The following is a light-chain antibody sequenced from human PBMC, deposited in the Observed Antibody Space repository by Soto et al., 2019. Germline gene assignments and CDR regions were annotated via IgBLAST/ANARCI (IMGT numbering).Light chain of an antibody. CDR3: QRYQSFSLT. J-gene: IGKJ4*01. Sequence: DIPMSQSPSTLSASVRDRVTVSWGASQSISSWLASYHQKPGKAPKLLIYKTSNLESGVPSRFSGSGSGTEFSLTISSLQPDDFATYYCQRYQSFSLTFGGGTKVDI. V-gene: IGKV1-5*03. CDR2: KTS. CDR1: QSISSW.